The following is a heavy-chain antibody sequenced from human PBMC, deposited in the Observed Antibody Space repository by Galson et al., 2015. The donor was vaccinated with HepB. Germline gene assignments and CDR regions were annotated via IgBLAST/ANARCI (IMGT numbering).Heavy chain of an antibody. D-gene: IGHD1-1*01. V-gene: IGHV1-58*01. CDR2: IVVGSGDT. CDR3: SADDNHWKVWAFDL. CDR1: GFTFSTSG. Sequence: SVKVSCKASGFTFSTSGVQWLRQARGQGLEWIGWIVVGSGDTKYAQRFQDRVTISRDMSTDVVYLELSSLGSEDTAIYYCSADDNHWKVWAFDLWGQGTMAIVAS. J-gene: IGHJ3*01.